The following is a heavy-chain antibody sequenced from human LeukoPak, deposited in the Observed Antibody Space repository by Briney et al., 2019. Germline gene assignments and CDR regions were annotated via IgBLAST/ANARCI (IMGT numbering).Heavy chain of an antibody. V-gene: IGHV4-34*01. CDR2: INHSGST. D-gene: IGHD3-3*01. CDR1: GGSFSGYY. Sequence: SETLSLTCAVYGGSFSGYYWSWIRQPPGKGLEWIGKINHSGSTNYNPSLKSRVTISVDTSKNQFSLKLSSVTAADTAVYYCARAPYYDFWSGRIANYYMDVWGKGTTVTVSS. CDR3: ARAPYYDFWSGRIANYYMDV. J-gene: IGHJ6*03.